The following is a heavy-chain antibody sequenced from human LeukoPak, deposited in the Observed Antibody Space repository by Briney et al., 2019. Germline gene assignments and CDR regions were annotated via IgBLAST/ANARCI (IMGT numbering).Heavy chain of an antibody. D-gene: IGHD6-19*01. CDR1: GFTFSSYG. CDR3: ARQWLARGIFDY. V-gene: IGHV3-33*01. CDR2: IWYDGSNK. J-gene: IGHJ4*02. Sequence: GGSLRLSCAASGFTFSSYGMHWVRQAPGKGLEWVAVIWYDGSNKYYADSVKGRFTISRDNSKNTLYLQMNSLRAEDTAVYNCARQWLARGIFDYWGQGTLVTVSS.